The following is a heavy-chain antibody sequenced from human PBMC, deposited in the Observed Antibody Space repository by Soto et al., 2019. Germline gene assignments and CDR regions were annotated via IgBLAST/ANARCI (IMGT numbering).Heavy chain of an antibody. J-gene: IGHJ6*02. CDR3: ARPIITYDYVWGSYPSGMDV. D-gene: IGHD3-16*02. CDR1: GGSMISYY. V-gene: IGHV4-59*08. Sequence: SSDTLSLTCTVPGGSMISYYWSWIRQPPGRGLEWIGFIYYAGSTKYNPSLKSRVTISVDTSKNQFSLTVTSVTAADTAVYYCARPIITYDYVWGSYPSGMDVWGQGTTVTVSS. CDR2: IYYAGST.